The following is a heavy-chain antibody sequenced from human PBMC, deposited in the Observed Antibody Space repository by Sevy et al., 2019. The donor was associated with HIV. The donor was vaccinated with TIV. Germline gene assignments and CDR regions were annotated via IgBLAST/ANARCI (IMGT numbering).Heavy chain of an antibody. V-gene: IGHV1-2*06. CDR3: ARDAGGGTTNSGLDV. J-gene: IGHJ6*02. Sequence: ASVKVSCKASGYTFTDEYLHWVRQAPGQGLEWIGRIFPNSGVTKSAQRFRGRLTMTRDTSISTAYMELSGLRSDDTAVYYCARDAGGGTTNSGLDVWGQGTTVTVSS. D-gene: IGHD1-7*01. CDR2: IFPNSGVT. CDR1: GYTFTDEY.